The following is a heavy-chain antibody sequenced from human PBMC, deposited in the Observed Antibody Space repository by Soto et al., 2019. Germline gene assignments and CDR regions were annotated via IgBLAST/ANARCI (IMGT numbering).Heavy chain of an antibody. Sequence: QVQLVQSGAEVKKPGASVKVSCKASGYTFTSYGISWVRQAPGQGLEWMGWISAYNGNTNYAQKLQGRVTMTTDTSTSTAYMELRSLRAADTAVYYCARSGEGVYSYYGMDVWGQGTTVTVSS. CDR1: GYTFTSYG. J-gene: IGHJ6*02. V-gene: IGHV1-18*01. CDR2: ISAYNGNT. CDR3: ARSGEGVYSYYGMDV.